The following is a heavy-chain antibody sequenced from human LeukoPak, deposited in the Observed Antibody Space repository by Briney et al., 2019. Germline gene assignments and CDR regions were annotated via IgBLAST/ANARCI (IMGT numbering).Heavy chain of an antibody. D-gene: IGHD1-14*01. Sequence: SETLSLTCTVSSDSFSLYYWSWIRQPPGKGLEWIGEINHSGSTNYNPSLKSRVTISVDTSKNQFSLKLSSVTAADTAVYYCARQIHRSAPHFDYWGQGTLVTVSS. CDR3: ARQIHRSAPHFDY. V-gene: IGHV4-34*01. J-gene: IGHJ4*02. CDR2: INHSGST. CDR1: SDSFSLYY.